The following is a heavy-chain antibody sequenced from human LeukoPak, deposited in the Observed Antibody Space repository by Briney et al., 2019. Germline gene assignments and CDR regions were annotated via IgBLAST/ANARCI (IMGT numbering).Heavy chain of an antibody. Sequence: GGSLRLSCAASGFTFSSYGVHWVRQATGKGLECVSAIGIAGDPYYPGSVKGRFTISRENAKNSLYLQMNSLRAEDTAVYYCARTYYYGSGSNDYWGQGTLVTVSS. CDR2: IGIAGDP. V-gene: IGHV3-13*05. CDR1: GFTFSSYG. D-gene: IGHD3-10*01. CDR3: ARTYYYGSGSNDY. J-gene: IGHJ4*02.